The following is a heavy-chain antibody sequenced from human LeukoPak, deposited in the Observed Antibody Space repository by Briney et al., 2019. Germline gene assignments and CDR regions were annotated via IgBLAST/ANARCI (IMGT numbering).Heavy chain of an antibody. J-gene: IGHJ4*02. CDR1: GGSINSGDYY. CDR3: ARQLYDFWSGSQDY. CDR2: ISYSGST. D-gene: IGHD3-3*01. V-gene: IGHV4-30-4*01. Sequence: SETLSLTCTVSGGSINSGDYYWSWIRQPPGKGLEWIGYISYSGSTYYNPSLKSRVTISVDTSKNQFSLKLSSVTAADTAVYYCARQLYDFWSGSQDYWGQGTLVTVSS.